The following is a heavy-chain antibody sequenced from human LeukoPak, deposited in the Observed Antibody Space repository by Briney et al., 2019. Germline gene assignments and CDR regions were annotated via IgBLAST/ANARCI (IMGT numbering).Heavy chain of an antibody. D-gene: IGHD2-21*01. CDR2: ISTYNGNT. CDR3: ARVAGDANSDTFDI. CDR1: DYTFTNYA. Sequence: GASVKVSCKTSDYTFTNYAITWVRQAPGQGLEWMGWISTYNGNTNYGQKFQGRVTMTTDTSTTTAYMKLRSLTSDDTAVYYCARVAGDANSDTFDIWGQGTMVSVSS. V-gene: IGHV1-18*01. J-gene: IGHJ3*02.